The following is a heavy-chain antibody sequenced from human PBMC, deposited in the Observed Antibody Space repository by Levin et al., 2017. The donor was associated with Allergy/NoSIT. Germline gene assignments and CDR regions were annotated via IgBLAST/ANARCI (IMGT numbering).Heavy chain of an antibody. D-gene: IGHD6-13*01. V-gene: IGHV3-9*01. CDR1: GFTFDDYT. CDR2: ISWHGGNI. CDR3: AKPYSNNWYNALDI. Sequence: SLKISCAASGFTFDDYTMHWVRQAPGKGLEWVSGISWHGGNIGYADSMKGRFTISRDNAKNSLYLQMSSLRAEDTALYYCAKPYSNNWYNALDIWGQGTMVTVSS. J-gene: IGHJ3*02.